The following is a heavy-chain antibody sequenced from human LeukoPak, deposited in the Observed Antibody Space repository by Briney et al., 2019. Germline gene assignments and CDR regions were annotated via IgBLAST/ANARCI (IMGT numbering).Heavy chain of an antibody. J-gene: IGHJ5*02. CDR2: IYHSGST. D-gene: IGHD5-18*01. V-gene: IGHV4-38-2*01. Sequence: PSETLSLTCAVSGYSISSGYYWGWIRQPPGKGLEWIGSIYHSGSTYYNPSLKSRVTISVDTSKNQFSLKLSSVPAADTAVYYCARQLWLRNWFDPWGQGTLVTVSS. CDR3: ARQLWLRNWFDP. CDR1: GYSISSGYY.